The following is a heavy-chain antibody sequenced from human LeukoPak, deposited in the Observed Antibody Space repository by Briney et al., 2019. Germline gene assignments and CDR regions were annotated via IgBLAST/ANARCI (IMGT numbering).Heavy chain of an antibody. CDR3: ARAGGGYCSSTSCYVFDY. CDR1: GGSISSSSYY. Sequence: PSETLSLTCTVSGGSISSSSYYWGWIRQPPGKGLEWIGSIYYSGSTYYNPSLKSRVTISVDTSKNQFSLKLSSVTAADTAVYYCARAGGGYCSSTSCYVFDYWGQGTLVTVSS. D-gene: IGHD2-2*01. V-gene: IGHV4-39*07. J-gene: IGHJ4*02. CDR2: IYYSGST.